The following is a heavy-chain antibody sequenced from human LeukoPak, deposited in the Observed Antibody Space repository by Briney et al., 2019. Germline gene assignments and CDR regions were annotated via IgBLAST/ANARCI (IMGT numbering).Heavy chain of an antibody. J-gene: IGHJ4*02. D-gene: IGHD2-2*01. CDR3: ARRYCSSTNCYAFDY. Sequence: ASVKVSCEASGYTFTSYDINWVRQATGQGLEWMGWMNPNSGNTGYAQKFQGRVTMTRNTSISTAYMELSSLRAEDTAVYYCARRYCSSTNCYAFDYWGQGTLATVSS. CDR1: GYTFTSYD. V-gene: IGHV1-8*01. CDR2: MNPNSGNT.